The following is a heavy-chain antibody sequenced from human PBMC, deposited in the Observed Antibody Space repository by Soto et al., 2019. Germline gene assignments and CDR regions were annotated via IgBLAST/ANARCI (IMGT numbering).Heavy chain of an antibody. CDR1: GYFFTSYG. CDR3: ARDLGSDLSAPGAVFDY. V-gene: IGHV1-18*04. D-gene: IGHD6-19*01. Sequence: QVQLVQSGGEVVQPGASVTVSCKASGYFFTSYGISWVRQAPGQGLEWMGWISPYNDNTKYAQNFQGRVNMTTDTSTHTAYMELRRLRSDDPAVYYCARDLGSDLSAPGAVFDYWGQGPQVTVSS. CDR2: ISPYNDNT. J-gene: IGHJ4*02.